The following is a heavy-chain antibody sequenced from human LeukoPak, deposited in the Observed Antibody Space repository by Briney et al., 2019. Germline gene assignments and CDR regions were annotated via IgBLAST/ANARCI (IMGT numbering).Heavy chain of an antibody. D-gene: IGHD5-18*01. V-gene: IGHV3-11*01. CDR2: ISSSGSTI. Sequence: WGSLRLSCAASGFTFSDYYMSWIRQAPGKGLEWVSYISSSGSTIYYADSVKGRFTISRDNAKNSLYLQMNSLRAEDTAVYYCARVYSYGYRPERFFDYWGQGTLVTVSS. CDR3: ARVYSYGYRPERFFDY. J-gene: IGHJ4*02. CDR1: GFTFSDYY.